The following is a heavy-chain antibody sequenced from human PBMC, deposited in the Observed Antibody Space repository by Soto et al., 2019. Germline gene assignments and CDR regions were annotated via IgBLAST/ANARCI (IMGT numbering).Heavy chain of an antibody. Sequence: GGSLRLSCAASGFTFSSYGMHWVRQAPGKGLEWVAVIWYDGSNKYYADSVKGRFTISRDNSKNTLYLQMNSLRAEDTAVYYCARDLKRARTGTTPIDYWGQGTLVTVSS. D-gene: IGHD1-1*01. CDR1: GFTFSSYG. V-gene: IGHV3-33*01. CDR3: ARDLKRARTGTTPIDY. CDR2: IWYDGSNK. J-gene: IGHJ4*02.